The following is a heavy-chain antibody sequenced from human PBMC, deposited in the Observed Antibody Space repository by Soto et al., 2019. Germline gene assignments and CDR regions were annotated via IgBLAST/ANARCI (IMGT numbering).Heavy chain of an antibody. CDR2: ISYNGHNE. CDR1: GFAFQNYA. CDR3: VNSEPSRYGRGV. Sequence: QVQLVESGGGVVRPGRSLRLSCAASGFAFQNYAMHWVRQAPGKGLEGVAHISYNGHNEYHPDSVKGRFIMSRDNSQGTVYVQMNNLTAEDAAVYYCVNSEPSRYGRGVWGQGTTVIVSS. J-gene: IGHJ6*01. V-gene: IGHV3-30*18. D-gene: IGHD1-26*01.